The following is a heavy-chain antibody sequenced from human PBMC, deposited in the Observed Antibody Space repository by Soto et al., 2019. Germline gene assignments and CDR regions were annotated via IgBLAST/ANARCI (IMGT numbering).Heavy chain of an antibody. CDR2: ISSSGSTI. J-gene: IGHJ5*02. CDR3: ARAPSTGGWFDP. D-gene: IGHD7-27*01. CDR1: GFTFSSYD. Sequence: EVQLVESGGGLVQPGGSLRLSCAASGFTFSSYDMNWVRQAPGKGLEWVSYISSSGSTIYYADSVKGRFTISRDNAKKSLYLQMNSLRAEDTAVYYCARAPSTGGWFDPWGQGTLVTVSS. V-gene: IGHV3-48*03.